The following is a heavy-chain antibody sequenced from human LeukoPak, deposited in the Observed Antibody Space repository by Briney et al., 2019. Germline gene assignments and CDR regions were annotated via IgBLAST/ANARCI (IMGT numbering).Heavy chain of an antibody. D-gene: IGHD3-22*01. J-gene: IGHJ3*02. CDR2: IWYDGSNK. CDR1: GFTFSSYG. V-gene: IGHV3-33*06. CDR3: AKDPTPRSGGHYYDSSGYSAFDI. Sequence: GGSLRLSCAVSGFTFSSYGMHWVRQAPGKGLEWVAVIWYDGSNKYYGDSVKGRFTISRDNSKNTLYLQMNSLRAEDTAVYYCAKDPTPRSGGHYYDSSGYSAFDIWGQGTMVTVSS.